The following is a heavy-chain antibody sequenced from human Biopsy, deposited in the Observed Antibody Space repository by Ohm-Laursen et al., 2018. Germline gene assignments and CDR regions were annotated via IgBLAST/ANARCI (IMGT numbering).Heavy chain of an antibody. D-gene: IGHD6-13*01. CDR3: ARVPLPGIGAAYQGRFLYGMDV. J-gene: IGHJ6*02. Sequence: SDTLSLTCSVSGDSINNYYWSWIRQPAGKGLEWIGRIYTSGSPNYNLSLESRVTMSVDTSKNQFSLNLRSVTAADTAVYYCARVPLPGIGAAYQGRFLYGMDVWGQGTTVSVSS. V-gene: IGHV4-4*07. CDR2: IYTSGSP. CDR1: GDSINNYY.